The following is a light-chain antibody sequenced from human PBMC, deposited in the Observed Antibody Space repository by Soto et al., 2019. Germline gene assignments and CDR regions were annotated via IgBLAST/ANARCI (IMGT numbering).Light chain of an antibody. CDR1: SSDVGGYNY. J-gene: IGLJ1*01. CDR2: EVS. Sequence: QSVLTKPASVSGSPGQSITISCTGTSSDVGGYNYVSWYQQHPGKAPKLMIYEVSNRPSGVSNLFSGSKSGNTASLTISGLQAEDEADYYCSSYTSSSTGVFGTGTKVTVL. V-gene: IGLV2-14*01. CDR3: SSYTSSSTGV.